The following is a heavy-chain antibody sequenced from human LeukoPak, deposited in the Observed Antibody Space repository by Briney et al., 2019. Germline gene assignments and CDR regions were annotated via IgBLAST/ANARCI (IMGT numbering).Heavy chain of an antibody. V-gene: IGHV3-30*02. J-gene: IGHJ4*02. Sequence: GGSLRLSCAASGFTFSTYAIHWVRQAPGKGLEWVAFIRYDGSNKYYADSVKGRYTISRDNSKNTLYLQMNSLRAEDTAVYYCAKSGDYYDSSGYYWGQGTLVTVSS. CDR1: GFTFSTYA. D-gene: IGHD3-22*01. CDR3: AKSGDYYDSSGYY. CDR2: IRYDGSNK.